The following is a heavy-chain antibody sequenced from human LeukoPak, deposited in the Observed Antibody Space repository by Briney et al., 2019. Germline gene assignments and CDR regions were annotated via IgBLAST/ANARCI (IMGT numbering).Heavy chain of an antibody. J-gene: IGHJ4*02. D-gene: IGHD3-22*01. CDR1: DDSMNRFY. CDR3: ARGRYYYDSSGYRTSADFDY. CDR2: TYYSGTA. V-gene: IGHV4-59*12. Sequence: SETLSLTCTVSDDSMNRFYWSWIRQSPGKGLEWIGYTYYSGTANYNPSLKSRVTISVDTSKNQFSLKLSSVTAADTAVYYCARGRYYYDSSGYRTSADFDYWGQGTLVTVSS.